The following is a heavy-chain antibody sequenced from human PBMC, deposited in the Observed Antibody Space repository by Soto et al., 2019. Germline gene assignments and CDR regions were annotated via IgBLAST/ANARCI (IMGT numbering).Heavy chain of an antibody. CDR3: AREANCSGGTCSSSFLFDP. J-gene: IGHJ5*02. CDR2: IYHSGNT. CDR1: GASISSGGYY. Sequence: QVQLQESGPGLVKHSETLSLTCTVSGASISSGGYYWSWIRQPPGKGLEWIAYIYHSGNTKYNPSLKNRVTISVDTSKNQFSLRLSSVTAADTAVYYCAREANCSGGTCSSSFLFDPWGQGTLVTVSS. D-gene: IGHD2-15*01. V-gene: IGHV4-61*08.